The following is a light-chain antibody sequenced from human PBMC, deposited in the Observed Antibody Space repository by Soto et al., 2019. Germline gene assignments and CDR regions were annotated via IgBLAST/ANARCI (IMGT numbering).Light chain of an antibody. J-gene: IGLJ1*01. CDR1: SSNVGGNP. CDR2: TNT. CDR3: ASWDDSLNGPV. Sequence: SVLTLPRSGSGTPGQRVTISCSGSSSNVGGNPVNWYQHVPTTAPKLLIYTNTQRPSGVPDRFSGSKSGTSASLAISGLQSEDEADYYCASWDDSLNGPVFGTGTKVTVL. V-gene: IGLV1-44*01.